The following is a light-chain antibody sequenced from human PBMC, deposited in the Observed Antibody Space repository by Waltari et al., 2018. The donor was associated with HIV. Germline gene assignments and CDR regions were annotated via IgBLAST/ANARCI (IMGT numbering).Light chain of an antibody. V-gene: IGLV3-1*01. J-gene: IGLJ3*02. Sequence: SYEVTQPPSVAVSPGQTATITCSGYELGDKYTCWYQQKPGQSPLLVIYQDNKRPSGIPERFSGSISGHTATLTISGTLPMDEADYYCQAWGSTTSGVFGRGTRLAVL. CDR3: QAWGSTTSGV. CDR2: QDN. CDR1: ELGDKY.